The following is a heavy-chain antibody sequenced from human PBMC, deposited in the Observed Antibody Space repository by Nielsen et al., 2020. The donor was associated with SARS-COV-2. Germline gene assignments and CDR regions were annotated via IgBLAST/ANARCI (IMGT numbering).Heavy chain of an antibody. V-gene: IGHV3-21*01. Sequence: GGSLRLSCAASGFTFSSYSMNWVRQAPGKGLEWVSSISSSSSYIYYADSVKGRFTISRDNAKNTLYLQMNSLRAEDTAVYYCARDGVLRFLEWLPSYGMDVWGQGTTVTVSS. D-gene: IGHD3-3*01. J-gene: IGHJ6*02. CDR1: GFTFSSYS. CDR2: ISSSSSYI. CDR3: ARDGVLRFLEWLPSYGMDV.